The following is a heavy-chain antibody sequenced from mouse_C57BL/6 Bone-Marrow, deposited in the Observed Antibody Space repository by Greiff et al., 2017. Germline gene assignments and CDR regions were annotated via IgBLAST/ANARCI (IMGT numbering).Heavy chain of an antibody. CDR2: IDPEDGDT. CDR1: GFNIKDYY. Sequence: VQLQQSGAELVRPGASVKLSCTASGFNIKDYYMHWVKQRPEQGLEWIGRIDPEDGDTEYAPKFQGKATMPADTSSNTAYLQLSSLTSEDTAVYYCTTYYYGSSYPAWFAYWGQGTLVTVSA. CDR3: TTYYYGSSYPAWFAY. V-gene: IGHV14-1*01. J-gene: IGHJ3*01. D-gene: IGHD1-1*01.